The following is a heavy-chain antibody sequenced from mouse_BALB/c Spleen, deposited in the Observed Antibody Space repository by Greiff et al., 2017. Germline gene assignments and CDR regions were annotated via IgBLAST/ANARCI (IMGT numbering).Heavy chain of an antibody. J-gene: IGHJ3*01. CDR2: IWSGGST. Sequence: QVQLQQSGPGLVQPSQSLSITCTVSGFSLTSYGVHWVRQSPGKGLEWLGVIWSGGSTDYNAAFISRLSISKDNSKSQVFFKMNSLQANDTAIYYCARNSGYGNFAWFAYWGQGTLVTVSA. CDR1: GFSLTSYG. D-gene: IGHD2-10*02. CDR3: ARNSGYGNFAWFAY. V-gene: IGHV2-2*02.